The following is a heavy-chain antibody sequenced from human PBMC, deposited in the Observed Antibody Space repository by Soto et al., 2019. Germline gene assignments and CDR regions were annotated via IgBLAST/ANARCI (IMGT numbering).Heavy chain of an antibody. V-gene: IGHV1-18*01. CDR2: ISAYNGNT. J-gene: IGHJ4*02. Sequence: ASVKVSSKASCYTFTSYCINSVRQAPGQGLEWVGWISAYNGNTNYAQKLQGRVTMTTDRSTSTAYMELRSLRSDDTAVSYCARGYSSGWYVDYWGQGTLVTVSS. D-gene: IGHD6-19*01. CDR1: CYTFTSYC. CDR3: ARGYSSGWYVDY.